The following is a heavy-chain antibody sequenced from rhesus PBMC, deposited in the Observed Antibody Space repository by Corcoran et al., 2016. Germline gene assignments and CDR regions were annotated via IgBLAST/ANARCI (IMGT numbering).Heavy chain of an antibody. CDR3: ARDRLTTDY. Sequence: QLQLQESGPGLVKPSETLSLTCAVSGGSISSNYWGWIRRPPGKGLEWIGRISGSGWSTDSNPSRKGRVPMSTDTSKTQVSLKLSSVTAADTAVYYCARDRLTTDYWGQGVLVTVSS. CDR1: GGSISSNY. CDR2: ISGSGWST. J-gene: IGHJ4*01. V-gene: IGHV4-173*01. D-gene: IGHD1-44*01.